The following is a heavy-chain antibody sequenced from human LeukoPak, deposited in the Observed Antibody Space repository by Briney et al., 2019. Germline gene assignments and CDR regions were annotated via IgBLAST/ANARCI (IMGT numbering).Heavy chain of an antibody. CDR3: ATDWLDY. V-gene: IGHV3-15*01. Sequence: PGGSLRLSCAASGFIFNKAWMTWLRQAPGKGLEWVGRIKSNIDGGTADYAAPVKGRFTVLRDDSRNILYLQMNSLKIEDTAVYYCATDWLDYWGQGTLVTVSS. CDR2: IKSNIDGGTA. D-gene: IGHD3-22*01. J-gene: IGHJ4*02. CDR1: GFIFNKAW.